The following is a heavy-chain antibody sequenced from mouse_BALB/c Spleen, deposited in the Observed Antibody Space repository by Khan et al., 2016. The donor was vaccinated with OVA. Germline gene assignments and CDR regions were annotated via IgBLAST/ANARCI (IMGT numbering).Heavy chain of an antibody. Sequence: VQLQQPGPGLVQPSQSLSITCTVSGFSLITYGVHWVRQSPGKGLEWLGVIWSDGSTDYNAAFISRLIITKDNSKSQVFFKMNSLQADDTAIYXCARNSYRYDFTYWGRGTLVTVSA. CDR3: ARNSYRYDFTY. V-gene: IGHV2-4-1*01. CDR1: GFSLITYG. CDR2: IWSDGST. J-gene: IGHJ3*01. D-gene: IGHD2-12*01.